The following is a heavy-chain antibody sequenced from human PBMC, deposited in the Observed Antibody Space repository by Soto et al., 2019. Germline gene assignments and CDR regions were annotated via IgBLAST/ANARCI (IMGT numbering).Heavy chain of an antibody. D-gene: IGHD5-18*01. V-gene: IGHV3-48*01. CDR1: GFIFSSYS. CDR2: ISSSSSTI. Sequence: EVQLVESGGGLVQPGGSLRLSCAASGFIFSSYSMNWVRQAPGKGLEWVSYISSSSSTIYYAGSVKGRFTISRDNAKNSLHLQMNGLRAEHTAVYYCARERGPVDSYGWSWFDPLGQGTLVSVSS. CDR3: ARERGPVDSYGWSWFDP. J-gene: IGHJ5*02.